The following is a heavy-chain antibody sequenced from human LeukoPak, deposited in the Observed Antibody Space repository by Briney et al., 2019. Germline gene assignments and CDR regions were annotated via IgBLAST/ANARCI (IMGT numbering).Heavy chain of an antibody. CDR2: ISSTGSTI. D-gene: IGHD6-13*01. Sequence: GGSLRLSCAASGFTFSTYSMNWVRQTPGKGLEWVSYISSTGSTILYADSVKGRLTISRDNAKNSLYLQMNSLGAADTAVYYCASLAAAVDFDYWGQGTLVTVSS. CDR1: GFTFSTYS. V-gene: IGHV3-48*04. CDR3: ASLAAAVDFDY. J-gene: IGHJ4*02.